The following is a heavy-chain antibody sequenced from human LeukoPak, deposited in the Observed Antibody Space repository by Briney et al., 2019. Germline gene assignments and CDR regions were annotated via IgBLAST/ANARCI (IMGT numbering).Heavy chain of an antibody. CDR3: ARSTGDCSGGTCYSDFDC. J-gene: IGHJ4*02. V-gene: IGHV3-11*04. CDR1: GFAFSDYY. D-gene: IGHD2-15*01. Sequence: GGSLRLSCAASGFAFSDYYMSWIRQAPGKGLEWLSYISDSSNNMYYADSVKGRFTISRDNAKNSLYLQMNSLRAEDTAVYYCARSTGDCSGGTCYSDFDCWGQGTLVTVSS. CDR2: ISDSSNNM.